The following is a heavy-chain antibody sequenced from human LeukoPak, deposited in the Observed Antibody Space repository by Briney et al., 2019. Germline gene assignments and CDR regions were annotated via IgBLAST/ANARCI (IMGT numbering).Heavy chain of an antibody. CDR3: ARGNYGSGSYYVVDFDY. V-gene: IGHV4-59*01. CDR2: ISYSGST. D-gene: IGHD3-10*01. Sequence: SETLSLTCTVSGGSISSYFWSWIRQPPGKGLEWIGYISYSGSTDYNPSLKSRVTISVDTSRNQFSLNLNSVTAADTAVYYCARGNYGSGSYYVVDFDYWGQGTLVTVSS. CDR1: GGSISSYF. J-gene: IGHJ4*02.